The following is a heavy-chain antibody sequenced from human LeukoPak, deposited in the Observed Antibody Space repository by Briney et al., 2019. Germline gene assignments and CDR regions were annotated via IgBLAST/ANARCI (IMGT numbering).Heavy chain of an antibody. J-gene: IGHJ4*02. CDR2: ISGSGGST. V-gene: IGHV3-23*01. CDR1: GFSFSSYE. Sequence: GGSLRLSCAASGFSFSSYEMNWVRQAPGKGLEWVSAISGSGGSTYYADSVKGRFTISRDNSKNTLYLQMNSLRAEDTAIYYCATYRQVLLPFESWGQGTLVTVSS. CDR3: ATYRQVLLPFES. D-gene: IGHD2-8*02.